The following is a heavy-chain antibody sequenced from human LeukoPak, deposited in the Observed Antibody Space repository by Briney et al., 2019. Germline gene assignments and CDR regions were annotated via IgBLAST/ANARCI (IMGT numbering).Heavy chain of an antibody. Sequence: GGSLRLSCAASGFTFTSYGMHWVRQAPGKGLEWVAVIWYDGNNKYHTDSVKGRFTISRDNSKNTLYLQMNSLRAEDTAVYYCARDHYGGNSGYFDYWGQGTLVTVSP. J-gene: IGHJ4*02. D-gene: IGHD4-23*01. CDR1: GFTFTSYG. CDR2: IWYDGNNK. CDR3: ARDHYGGNSGYFDY. V-gene: IGHV3-33*01.